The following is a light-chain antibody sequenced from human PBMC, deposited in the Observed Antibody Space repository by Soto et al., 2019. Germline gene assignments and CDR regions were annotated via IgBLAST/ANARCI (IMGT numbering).Light chain of an antibody. CDR2: DVT. CDR3: SSYTTSNTRQIV. V-gene: IGLV2-14*03. CDR1: SSDVGGYNY. Sequence: QSALTQPASVSGTPGQSITISCTGTSSDVGGYNYVSWYQHHPGKAPKLIIYDVTNRPSGVSNPFSCSKSGNTASLTISGLQPEDEADYYCSSYTTSNTRQIVFGTGTKVTVL. J-gene: IGLJ1*01.